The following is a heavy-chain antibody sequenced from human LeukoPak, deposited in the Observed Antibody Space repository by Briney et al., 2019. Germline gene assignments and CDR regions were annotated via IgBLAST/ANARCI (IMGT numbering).Heavy chain of an antibody. Sequence: SVKVSCKASGYTFTSYAINWVRQAPGQGLEWMGGIIPIFGTASYAQEFQGRVTITADESTSTAYMELGSLRSDDTAVYYCARPSGIPAAMNYYYGMDVWGQGTTVTVSS. CDR2: IIPIFGTA. CDR1: GYTFTSYA. CDR3: ARPSGIPAAMNYYYGMDV. V-gene: IGHV1-69*13. J-gene: IGHJ6*02. D-gene: IGHD2-2*01.